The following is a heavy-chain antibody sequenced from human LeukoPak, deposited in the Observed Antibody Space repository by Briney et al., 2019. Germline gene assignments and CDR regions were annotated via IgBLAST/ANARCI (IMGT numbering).Heavy chain of an antibody. J-gene: IGHJ1*01. CDR2: IIPIFGTA. CDR3: ASPNGDSSVWDHLQYFQH. V-gene: IGHV1-69*06. D-gene: IGHD6-19*01. CDR1: GGTFTSYA. Sequence: GASVKVSCKASGGTFTSYAISWARLAPGQGVEWMGGIIPIFGTANYAQKFQGRVTITADKSTRTAYMELSSLRSEDTAVYYCASPNGDSSVWDHLQYFQHWGQGTLVTVSS.